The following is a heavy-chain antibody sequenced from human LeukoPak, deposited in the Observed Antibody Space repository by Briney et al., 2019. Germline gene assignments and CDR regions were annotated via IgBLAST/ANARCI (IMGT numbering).Heavy chain of an antibody. V-gene: IGHV4-4*02. D-gene: IGHD2-15*01. Sequence: SETLSLTCAVSGGSISSSNWWSWVRPFPGKGLEWIGEIYHSGNTNYNPSLKSRVLISVDKSKNNFSLKLSSVTAADTAVYYCATVGGSRYDAFDIWGQGTMVTVSS. J-gene: IGHJ3*02. CDR1: GGSISSSNW. CDR3: ATVGGSRYDAFDI. CDR2: IYHSGNT.